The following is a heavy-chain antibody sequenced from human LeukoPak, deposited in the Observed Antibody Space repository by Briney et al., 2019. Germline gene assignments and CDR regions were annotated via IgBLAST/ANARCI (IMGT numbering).Heavy chain of an antibody. CDR2: ISAYNGNT. D-gene: IGHD3-10*01. V-gene: IGHV1-18*04. Sequence: ASVKVSCKASGYTFTSYGISWVRQAPGQGLEWMGWISAYNGNTNYAQKLQGRVTMTTDTSTSTAYMELRSLRSDDTAVYYCARVGHYYGSGSYSYYYYGMDVWGKGTTVTVSS. CDR1: GYTFTSYG. CDR3: ARVGHYYGSGSYSYYYYGMDV. J-gene: IGHJ6*04.